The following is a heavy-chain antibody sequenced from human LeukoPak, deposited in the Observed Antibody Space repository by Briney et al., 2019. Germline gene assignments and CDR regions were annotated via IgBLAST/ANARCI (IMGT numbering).Heavy chain of an antibody. J-gene: IGHJ4*02. CDR2: INPNSGGT. CDR1: GYTFTGYY. Sequence: ASVKVSCKASGYTFTGYYMHRVRQAPGQGLEWMGWINPNSGGTNYAQKFQGRVTMTRDTSISTAYMELSRLRSDDTAVYYCARDFIGRFGEFPFFDYWGQGTLVTVSS. D-gene: IGHD3-10*01. CDR3: ARDFIGRFGEFPFFDY. V-gene: IGHV1-2*02.